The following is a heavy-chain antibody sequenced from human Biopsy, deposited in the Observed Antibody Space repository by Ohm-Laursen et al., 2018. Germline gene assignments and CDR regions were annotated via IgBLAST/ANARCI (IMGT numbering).Heavy chain of an antibody. J-gene: IGHJ6*02. Sequence: SLRLSCSASGFSFRDYYMTWIRQTPGKGLQWISYISSGGNTKYYADSVKGRFTISRDNAQKSLDLQLNSLRAEDTAVYYCVRGRSMDVWGQGTTVTVSS. CDR3: VRGRSMDV. CDR1: GFSFRDYY. V-gene: IGHV3-11*04. CDR2: ISSGGNTK.